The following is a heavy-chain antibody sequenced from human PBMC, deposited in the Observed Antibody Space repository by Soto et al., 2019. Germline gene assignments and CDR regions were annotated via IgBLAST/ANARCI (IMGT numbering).Heavy chain of an antibody. CDR2: IIPIFGTA. V-gene: IGHV1-69*06. J-gene: IGHJ6*02. Sequence: QVQLVQSGAEVKKPGSSVKVSCKASGGTFSSYAISWVRQAPGQGLEWRGGIIPIFGTANYAQKFQGRVTITADNSMSTDYLELTSQRYEDTVVYYCATTSVQLERRPHYCYDGMDVWGQGTTVTVSS. D-gene: IGHD1-1*01. CDR3: ATTSVQLERRPHYCYDGMDV. CDR1: GGTFSSYA.